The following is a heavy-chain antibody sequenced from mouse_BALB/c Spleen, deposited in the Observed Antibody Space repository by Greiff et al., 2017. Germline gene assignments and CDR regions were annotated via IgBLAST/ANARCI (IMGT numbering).Heavy chain of an antibody. CDR1: GFTFSSYG. CDR2: ISSGGSYT. J-gene: IGHJ2*01. V-gene: IGHV5-6*02. Sequence: DVMLVESGGDLVKPGGSLKLSCAASGFTFSSYGMSWVRQTPDKRLEWVATISSGGSYTYYPDSVKGRFTISRDNAKNTLYLQMSSLKSEDTAMYYCARHEGISAADYWGQGTTLTVSS. CDR3: ARHEGISAADY. D-gene: IGHD6-2*01.